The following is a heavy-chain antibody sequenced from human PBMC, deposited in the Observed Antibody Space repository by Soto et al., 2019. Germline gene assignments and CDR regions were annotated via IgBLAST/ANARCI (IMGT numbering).Heavy chain of an antibody. CDR2: ISAYNGNT. V-gene: IGHV1-18*01. Sequence: GASVKVSCKASGYTFTSYGISWVRQAPGQGLEWMGWISAYNGNTNYAQKLQGRVTMTTDTSTSTAYMELRSLRSDDTAVYYCARGRGGDHYYYYYYMDVWGKGTTVTVSS. CDR1: GYTFTSYG. J-gene: IGHJ6*03. D-gene: IGHD2-21*01. CDR3: ARGRGGDHYYYYYYMDV.